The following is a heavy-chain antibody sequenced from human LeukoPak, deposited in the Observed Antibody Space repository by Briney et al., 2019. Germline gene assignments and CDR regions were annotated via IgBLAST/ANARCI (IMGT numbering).Heavy chain of an antibody. V-gene: IGHV1-69-2*01. CDR1: GYTFTDYY. CDR2: VDPEDGET. J-gene: IGHJ4*02. D-gene: IGHD3-3*01. CDR3: ATLGNDFWSGYPSRTFDY. Sequence: ATAKISCKVSGYTFTDYYMHWVQQAPGKGLEWMGLVDPEDGETIYAEKFQGRVTITADTSTDTAYMELSSLRSEDTAVYYCATLGNDFWSGYPSRTFDYWGQGTLVTVSS.